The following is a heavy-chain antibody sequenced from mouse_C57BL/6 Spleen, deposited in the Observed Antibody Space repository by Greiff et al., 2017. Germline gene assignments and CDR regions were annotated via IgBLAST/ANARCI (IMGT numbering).Heavy chain of an antibody. J-gene: IGHJ2*01. CDR3: ARGGWLNFDY. CDR1: GYTFTDYY. Sequence: VQLQQSGAELVRPGASVKLSCKASGYTFTDYYINWVKQRPGQGLEWIARIYPGSGNTYYNEKFKGKATLTAEKSSSTAYMQLSSLTSEDSAVYFCARGGWLNFDYWGQGTTLTVSS. V-gene: IGHV1-76*01. D-gene: IGHD1-3*01. CDR2: IYPGSGNT.